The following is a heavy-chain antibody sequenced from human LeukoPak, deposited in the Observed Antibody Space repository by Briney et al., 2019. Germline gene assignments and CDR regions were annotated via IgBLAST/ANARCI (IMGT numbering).Heavy chain of an antibody. D-gene: IGHD3-9*01. CDR2: IKQDGSEK. CDR1: GFTFSSYW. Sequence: PGGSLRLSCAASGFTFSSYWMSWVRQAPGKGLEWVANIKQDGSEKYYVDSVKGRFTISRDNAKNSLYLQMNSLRAEDTAVYYCARGSRYFDWLLASRTHDYWGQGALVTVSS. J-gene: IGHJ4*02. CDR3: ARGSRYFDWLLASRTHDY. V-gene: IGHV3-7*01.